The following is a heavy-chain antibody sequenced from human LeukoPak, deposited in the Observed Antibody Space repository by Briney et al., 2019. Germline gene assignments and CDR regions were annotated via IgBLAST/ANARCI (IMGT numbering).Heavy chain of an antibody. J-gene: IGHJ4*02. CDR1: GFTFSSYW. CDR2: INQDGSAK. V-gene: IGHV3-7*01. CDR3: ASAPNENYFDF. Sequence: GGSLRLSCGASGFTFSSYWMSWVRQAPGKGLEWVANINQDGSAKDYGGSVEGRFTISRDNAKNSLYLQMNSLTAEDTAVYFCASAPNENYFDFWGQGTLVTVSS.